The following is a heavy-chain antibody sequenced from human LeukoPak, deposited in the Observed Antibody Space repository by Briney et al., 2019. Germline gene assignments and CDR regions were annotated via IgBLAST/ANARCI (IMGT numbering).Heavy chain of an antibody. V-gene: IGHV3-23*01. CDR3: AKDAPDCSSTSCYADY. Sequence: GGSLRLSCAASGFTFSSYAMSWVRQVPGKGLEWVSAISGSGGSTYYADSVKGRFTISRDNSKNTLYLQMNSLRAEDTAVYYCAKDAPDCSSTSCYADYWGQGTLVTVSS. D-gene: IGHD2-2*01. J-gene: IGHJ4*02. CDR1: GFTFSSYA. CDR2: ISGSGGST.